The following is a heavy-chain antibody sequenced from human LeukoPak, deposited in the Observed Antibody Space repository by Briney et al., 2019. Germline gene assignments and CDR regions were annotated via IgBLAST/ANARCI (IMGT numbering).Heavy chain of an antibody. D-gene: IGHD2-2*01. V-gene: IGHV4-4*09. CDR2: INTKGET. CDR3: AREGGVLPSAWGI. Sequence: SETLSLTCTVSGVSMSAYQWSWVRQSPEKGLEWIGCINTKGETSYNPSLKSRVTISVDTSKNQFSLKLSSVTAADTAVYYCAREGGVLPSAWGIWGQGTLVTVSS. J-gene: IGHJ4*02. CDR1: GVSMSAYQ.